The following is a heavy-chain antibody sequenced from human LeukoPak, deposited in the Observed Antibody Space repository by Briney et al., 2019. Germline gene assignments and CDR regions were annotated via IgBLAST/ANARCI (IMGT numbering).Heavy chain of an antibody. V-gene: IGHV3-7*01. Sequence: GGSLRLSCAASEFIFSNYWMSWVRQAPGKGLEWVANIKQDGSEKYFVDSVKGRFTISRDNAKNSLYLQMNSLRVEDTAVYYCARGRPHGNDYWGQGTLVTVSS. CDR1: EFIFSNYW. J-gene: IGHJ4*02. CDR3: ARGRPHGNDY. CDR2: IKQDGSEK. D-gene: IGHD4-23*01.